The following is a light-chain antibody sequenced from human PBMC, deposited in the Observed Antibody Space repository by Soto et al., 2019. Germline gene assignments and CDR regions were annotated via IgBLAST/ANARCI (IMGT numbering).Light chain of an antibody. J-gene: IGLJ3*02. CDR1: SSDVGSYNL. CDR2: EGS. Sequence: VLTQPASVSGSPGQSITISCTGTSSDVGSYNLVSWYQQHPGKAPKLMIYEGSKRPSGVSNRFSGSKSGNTASLTISGLQAEDEADYYCCSYAGSSTLVFGGGTKLTVL. CDR3: CSYAGSSTLV. V-gene: IGLV2-23*01.